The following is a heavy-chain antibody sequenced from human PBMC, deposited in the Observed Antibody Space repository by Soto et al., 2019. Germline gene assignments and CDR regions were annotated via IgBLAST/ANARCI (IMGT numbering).Heavy chain of an antibody. D-gene: IGHD3-3*01. CDR3: ARSDGYYDFWNGYSVFDY. J-gene: IGHJ4*02. CDR2: ISYSGST. CDR1: GGSVSRDNYY. Sequence: QVQLQESGPGLVKPSETLSLTCTVSGGSVSRDNYYWSWIRQPPGKGLEWIGHISYSGSTNYNPSLKSRVTISVDTSKNQFSLKLSSVTAADTAVYYCARSDGYYDFWNGYSVFDYWGQGTLVTVSS. V-gene: IGHV4-61*01.